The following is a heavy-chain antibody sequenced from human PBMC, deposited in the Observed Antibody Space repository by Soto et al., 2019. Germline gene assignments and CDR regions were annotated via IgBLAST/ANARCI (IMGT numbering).Heavy chain of an antibody. D-gene: IGHD6-13*01. CDR3: AKDPLSGIAAAIGWFDP. V-gene: IGHV3-30*18. Sequence: QVQLVESGGGVVQPGRSLRLSCAASGFTFSSYGMHWVRQAPGKGLEWVAVISYDGSNKYYADSVKGRFTISRDNSKNPLYLQLNSLRAEDTAVYYCAKDPLSGIAAAIGWFDPWGQGTLVTVSS. CDR2: ISYDGSNK. CDR1: GFTFSSYG. J-gene: IGHJ5*02.